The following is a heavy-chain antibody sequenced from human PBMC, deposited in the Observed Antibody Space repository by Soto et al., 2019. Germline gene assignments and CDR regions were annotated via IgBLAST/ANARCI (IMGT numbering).Heavy chain of an antibody. CDR1: GFTFSSYS. CDR3: ARIQSWWELPGPYEY. D-gene: IGHD1-26*01. J-gene: IGHJ4*02. Sequence: GGSLRLSCAASGFTFSSYSMNWVRQAPGKGLEWVSYISSSSSTIYYADSVKGRFTISRDNAKNSLYLQMNSLRDEDTAVYYCARIQSWWELPGPYEYWGQGTLVTVPS. CDR2: ISSSSSTI. V-gene: IGHV3-48*02.